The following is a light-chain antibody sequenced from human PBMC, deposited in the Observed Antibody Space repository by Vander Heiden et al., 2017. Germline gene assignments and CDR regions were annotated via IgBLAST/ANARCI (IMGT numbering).Light chain of an antibody. CDR2: DVS. J-gene: IGLJ1*01. CDR1: SSDVGGYNY. V-gene: IGLV2-14*01. Sequence: QSALTQPDSVSGSPGQPITISCTGTSSDVGGYNYVSWYQQHPGKAPKLMIYDVSNRPSGVSNRFPGSKSGNTASLTISGLQAEDDADYYCSSYTSSSTNYVFGTGTKVTVL. CDR3: SSYTSSSTNYV.